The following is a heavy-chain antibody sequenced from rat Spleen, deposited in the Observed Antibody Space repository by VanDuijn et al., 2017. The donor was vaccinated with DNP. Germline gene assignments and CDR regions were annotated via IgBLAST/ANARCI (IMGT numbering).Heavy chain of an antibody. D-gene: IGHD1-6*01. CDR1: GYSITRNFR. CDR2: INGAGNT. CDR3: VRLYYGLDF. V-gene: IGHV3-3*01. J-gene: IGHJ2*01. Sequence: EVQLQESGPGLVESSQSLSLTCSVTGYSITRNFRWNWIRKFPGDRLEWMGYINGAGNTAYNPSLKTRISITRDTSKNQFFLHLNSVTSEDTAIYYCVRLYYGLDFWGQGVMVTVSS.